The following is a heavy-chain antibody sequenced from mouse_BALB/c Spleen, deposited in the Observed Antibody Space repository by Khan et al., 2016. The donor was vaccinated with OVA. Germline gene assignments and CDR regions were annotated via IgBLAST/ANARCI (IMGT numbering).Heavy chain of an antibody. CDR2: ISPGSGDT. D-gene: IGHD1-2*01. CDR1: GYTFTDYY. Sequence: QVQLKQSGAELARPGASVKLSYKASGYTFTDYYINWVKQRTGQGLEWIGEISPGSGDTYYNERFKGQATLTADKSSSTAYMQLSSLTSEASSVYFFARRNYFGYTVAYWGQGTLVTVSA. V-gene: IGHV1-77*01. J-gene: IGHJ3*01. CDR3: ARRNYFGYTVAY.